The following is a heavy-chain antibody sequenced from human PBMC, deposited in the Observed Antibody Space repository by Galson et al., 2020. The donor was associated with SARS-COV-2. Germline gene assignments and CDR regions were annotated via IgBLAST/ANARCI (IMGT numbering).Heavy chain of an antibody. CDR2: IGTAGDP. Sequence: GGSLRLSCAASGFTFSSYDMHWVRQATGKGLEWVSAIGTAGDPYYPGSVKGRFTISRENAKNSLYLQMNSLRAGDTAVYYCARGRSEGLWVGSSLKYYYYMDVWGKGTTVTVSS. CDR1: GFTFSSYD. D-gene: IGHD6-6*01. CDR3: ARGRSEGLWVGSSLKYYYYMDV. V-gene: IGHV3-13*05. J-gene: IGHJ6*03.